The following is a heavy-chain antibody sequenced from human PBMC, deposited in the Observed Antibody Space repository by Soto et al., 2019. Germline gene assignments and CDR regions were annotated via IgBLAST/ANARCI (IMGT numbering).Heavy chain of an antibody. D-gene: IGHD6-6*01. Sequence: GGSLRLSCAASGFTFSDYYMSWIRQAPGKGLGWVSYISSSGSTIYYADSLKGRFTSSRDNANNSLYLQMNSLRAEDTSVYYCATPSSIAAPISWGQGTLVTVSS. J-gene: IGHJ4*02. V-gene: IGHV3-11*01. CDR2: ISSSGSTI. CDR1: GFTFSDYY. CDR3: ATPSSIAAPIS.